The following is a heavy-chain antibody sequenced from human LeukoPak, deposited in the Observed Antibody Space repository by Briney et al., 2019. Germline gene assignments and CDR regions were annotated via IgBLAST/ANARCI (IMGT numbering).Heavy chain of an antibody. Sequence: PSVNVSPTSSAYTFTAYYMHRVRQPPGPGREWMGCINPNSGGTNYAQKFQGRVTMTRDTSISTAYMELSRLRSDDTAVYYCAGEKVYYDSSGTGGWGQGTLVS. V-gene: IGHV1-2*02. CDR3: AGEKVYYDSSGTGG. J-gene: IGHJ4*02. D-gene: IGHD3-22*01. CDR2: INPNSGGT. CDR1: AYTFTAYY.